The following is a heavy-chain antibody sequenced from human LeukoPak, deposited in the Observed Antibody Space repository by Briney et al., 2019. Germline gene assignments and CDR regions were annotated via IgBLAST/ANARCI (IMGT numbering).Heavy chain of an antibody. CDR3: AGQARTLEAAIPYFDF. V-gene: IGHV3-48*03. CDR2: ISSSGTTI. D-gene: IGHD3-3*01. CDR1: GFTFSNYE. J-gene: IGHJ4*02. Sequence: GGSLRLSCAGSGFTFSNYEMNWVRQAPGKGLEWVSYISSSGTTIYYADFVKGRFTISRDNAKNSLYLQMNSLRAEDTAVYYCAGQARTLEAAIPYFDFWGQGTLVTVSS.